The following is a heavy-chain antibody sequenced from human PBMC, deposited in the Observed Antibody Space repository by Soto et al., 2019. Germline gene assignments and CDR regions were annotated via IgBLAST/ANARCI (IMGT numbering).Heavy chain of an antibody. Sequence: GASVKVSCKVSGYTLTELSMHWVRQAPGKGLEWMGDINAEDGNTIYSQKFQGRVTITKDTSASTAYMELSSLRSEDTAVYYCARPGYSSGLTDYWGQGTLVTVSS. CDR1: GYTLTELS. V-gene: IGHV1-24*01. J-gene: IGHJ4*02. CDR2: INAEDGNT. CDR3: ARPGYSSGLTDY. D-gene: IGHD6-19*01.